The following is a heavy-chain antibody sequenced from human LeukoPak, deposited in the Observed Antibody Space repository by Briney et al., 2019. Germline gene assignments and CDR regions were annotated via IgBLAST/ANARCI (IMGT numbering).Heavy chain of an antibody. CDR3: AREHCSSFSCHLDY. CDR2: IKQDGSEK. J-gene: IGHJ4*02. V-gene: IGHV3-7*01. Sequence: GGSLRLSCAASGFTFSSYWMSWVRQAPGKGLEWVANIKQDGSEKYYVNSVRGRFSISRDNAKNSLYLQMNSLRAEDTAVYYCAREHCSSFSCHLDYWGQGTLVTVSS. CDR1: GFTFSSYW. D-gene: IGHD2-2*01.